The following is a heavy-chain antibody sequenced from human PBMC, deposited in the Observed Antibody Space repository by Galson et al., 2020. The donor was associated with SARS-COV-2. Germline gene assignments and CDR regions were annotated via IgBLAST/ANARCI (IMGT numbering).Heavy chain of an antibody. V-gene: IGHV1-2*02. CDR3: ARDSLWGYYGSGSKDWFDP. J-gene: IGHJ5*02. D-gene: IGHD3-10*01. Sequence: ASVKVSCKASGYTFTGYYMHWVRQAPGQGLAWMGWINPNSGGTNDAQKFQRRVTMTRDTSISPAYMELSRLRSDDTAVYYCARDSLWGYYGSGSKDWFDPWGQGTLVTVSS. CDR1: GYTFTGYY. CDR2: INPNSGGT.